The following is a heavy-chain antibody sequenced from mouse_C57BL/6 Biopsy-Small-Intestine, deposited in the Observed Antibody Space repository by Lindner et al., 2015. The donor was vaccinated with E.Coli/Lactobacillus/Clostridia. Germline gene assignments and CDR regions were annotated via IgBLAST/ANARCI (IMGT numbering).Heavy chain of an antibody. V-gene: IGHV1-26*01. D-gene: IGHD2-13*01. J-gene: IGHJ1*01. CDR3: ARRMSVTRIYYFYGLDV. Sequence: SVKVSCKASGYAFSDYYIYWVRQAPGQGLEWLGWINPNTGGTNYAQKFQGGVTMTRDTSIGTAYMELNSLRSDDTAVYFCARRMSVTRIYYFYGLDVWGQGTTVTVSS. CDR2: INPNTGGT. CDR1: GYAFSDYY.